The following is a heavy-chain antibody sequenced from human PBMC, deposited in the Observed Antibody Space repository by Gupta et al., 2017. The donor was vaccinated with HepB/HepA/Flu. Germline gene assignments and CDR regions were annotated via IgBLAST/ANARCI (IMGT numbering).Heavy chain of an antibody. D-gene: IGHD3-9*01. CDR2: ISGSGGST. CDR3: AKDPTYYDIFMDV. Sequence: EVQLLESGGGLVQPGGSLRLACAASGFTFSSYAMSWVRQAPGKGLEWVSAISGSGGSTYYADSVKGRFTISRDNSKNTLYLQMNSLRAEDTAVYYCAKDPTYYDIFMDVWGQGTTVTVSS. CDR1: GFTFSSYA. V-gene: IGHV3-23*01. J-gene: IGHJ6*02.